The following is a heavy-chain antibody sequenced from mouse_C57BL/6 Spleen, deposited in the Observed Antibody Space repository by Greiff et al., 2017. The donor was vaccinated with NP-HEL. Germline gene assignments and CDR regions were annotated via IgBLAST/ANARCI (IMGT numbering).Heavy chain of an antibody. CDR2: IWSGGST. Sequence: QVQLQQSGPGLVQPSQSLSITCTVSGFSLTSYGVHWVRQSPGKGLEWLGVIWSGGSTDYNAAFISRLSISKDNSKSQVFFKMNSLQADDTAIYYCARPGGYPFYAMDYWGQGTSVTVSS. J-gene: IGHJ4*01. D-gene: IGHD2-2*01. V-gene: IGHV2-2*01. CDR3: ARPGGYPFYAMDY. CDR1: GFSLTSYG.